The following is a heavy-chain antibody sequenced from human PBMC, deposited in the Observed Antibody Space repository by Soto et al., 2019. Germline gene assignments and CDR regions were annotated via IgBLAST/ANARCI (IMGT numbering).Heavy chain of an antibody. Sequence: QVQLVQSGAEVKKPGASVKVSCKASGYTFTSYGISWVRQAPGQGLEWMGWISAYNGNTNYAQKLQGRVTMTTDTSTSTAYTELRTLRSDDTAAYYCARDQPQYYHDSSGYFDYWGQGTLVTVSS. D-gene: IGHD3-22*01. CDR1: GYTFTSYG. CDR3: ARDQPQYYHDSSGYFDY. CDR2: ISAYNGNT. V-gene: IGHV1-18*01. J-gene: IGHJ4*02.